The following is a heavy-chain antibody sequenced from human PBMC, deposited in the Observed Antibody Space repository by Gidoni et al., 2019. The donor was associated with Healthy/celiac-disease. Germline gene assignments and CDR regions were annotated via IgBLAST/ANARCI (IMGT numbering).Heavy chain of an antibody. D-gene: IGHD4-17*01. CDR3: ARDRHTVTTLRYFDL. CDR1: GGSISSGGYY. J-gene: IGHJ2*01. CDR2: IYYSGST. Sequence: QVQLQESGPGLVKPSPTLSLTCTVSGGSISSGGYYWSWIRQPQGKGLEWIGYIYYSGSTYYNPSLKSRVTISVDTSKNQFSLKLSSVTAADTAVYYCARDRHTVTTLRYFDLWGRGTLVTVSS. V-gene: IGHV4-31*03.